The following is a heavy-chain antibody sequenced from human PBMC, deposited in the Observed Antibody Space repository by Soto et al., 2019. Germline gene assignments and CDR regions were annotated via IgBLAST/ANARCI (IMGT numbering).Heavy chain of an antibody. CDR2: ISGGGNTV. V-gene: IGHV3-48*02. CDR3: ASREGI. CDR1: GFTFRSYS. Sequence: EVQMVESWGGMVQPGGSLRLSCAASGFTFRSYSMNWVRQAPGKGLEWVSYISGGGNTVHYADSVKGRFTISRDNAKNSVYLQMNSLGDEDTAVYYCASREGIWGQGTMVTVSS. J-gene: IGHJ3*02.